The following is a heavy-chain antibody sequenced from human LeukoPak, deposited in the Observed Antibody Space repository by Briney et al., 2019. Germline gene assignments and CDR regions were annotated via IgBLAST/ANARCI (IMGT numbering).Heavy chain of an antibody. D-gene: IGHD3-22*01. J-gene: IGHJ4*02. CDR2: ISYDGSNK. CDR3: ARKDQAYYYDSSGYYDYYFDY. CDR1: GFTFSSYA. Sequence: PGGSLRLSCAASGFTFSSYAMHWVRQAPGKGLEWVAVISYDGSNKYYAASVKGRFTISRDNSKNTLYLQMNSLRAEDTAVYYCARKDQAYYYDSSGYYDYYFDYWGQGTLVTVSS. V-gene: IGHV3-30-3*01.